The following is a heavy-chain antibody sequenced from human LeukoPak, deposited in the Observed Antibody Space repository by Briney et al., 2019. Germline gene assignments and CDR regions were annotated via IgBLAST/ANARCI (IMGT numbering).Heavy chain of an antibody. CDR2: IYYSGST. CDR3: ASIGSSGYIDY. J-gene: IGHJ4*02. CDR1: SGSISRYY. D-gene: IGHD3-22*01. V-gene: IGHV4-59*01. Sequence: SETLSLTCTISSGSISRYYWSWIRQPPGKGLEWIGYIYYSGSTNYNPSLKSRVTISVDTSKNQFSLKLSSVTAADTAVYYCASIGSSGYIDYWGQGTLVTVSS.